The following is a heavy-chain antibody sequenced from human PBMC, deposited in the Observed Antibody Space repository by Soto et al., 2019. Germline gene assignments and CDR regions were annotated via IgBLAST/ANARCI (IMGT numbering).Heavy chain of an antibody. V-gene: IGHV1-18*01. J-gene: IGHJ6*02. CDR2: ISAYNGNT. CDR3: ASSYYYILTVYSPADYHYGMDF. D-gene: IGHD3-9*01. Sequence: GASVKVSCKASGYTFTSYGISWVRQAPGQGLEWMGWISAYNGNTNYAQKLQGRVTMTADKSTSTAYMELSSLRSDDTAVYYCASSYYYILTVYSPADYHYGMDFWGQGSTVTVSS. CDR1: GYTFTSYG.